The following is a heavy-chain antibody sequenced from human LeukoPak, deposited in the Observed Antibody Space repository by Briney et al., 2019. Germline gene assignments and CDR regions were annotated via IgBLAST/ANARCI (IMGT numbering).Heavy chain of an antibody. Sequence: PSETLPLTCTVSGGSISSSSYYWGWIRQPPGKGLEWIVSIYYSGSTYYNPSLKSRVTISVDTSKNQFSLKLSSVTAAGTAVYYCARRLAGATTHYYYYYYMDVWGKGTTVTVSS. CDR3: ARRLAGATTHYYYYYYMDV. CDR1: GGSISSSSYY. CDR2: IYYSGST. D-gene: IGHD1-26*01. J-gene: IGHJ6*03. V-gene: IGHV4-39*07.